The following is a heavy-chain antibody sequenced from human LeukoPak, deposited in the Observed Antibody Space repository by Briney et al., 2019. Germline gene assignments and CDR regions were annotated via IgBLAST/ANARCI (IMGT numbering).Heavy chain of an antibody. J-gene: IGHJ3*01. CDR1: GVSISSGNFY. V-gene: IGHV4-61*09. D-gene: IGHD2-2*01. CDR3: AKDGDAVSAAIAGAFDL. Sequence: SETLSLTCTVSGVSISSGNFYWSWIRQSAGKGLEWIGHVYSTGNTKYNPSLKSRVTISADTSKNQISLRLRSVTAADTAMFYCAKDGDAVSAAIAGAFDLWGRGTMVTVSS. CDR2: VYSTGNT.